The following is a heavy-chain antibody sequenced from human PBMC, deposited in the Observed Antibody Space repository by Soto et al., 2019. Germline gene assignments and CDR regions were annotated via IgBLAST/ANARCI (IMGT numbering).Heavy chain of an antibody. J-gene: IGHJ4*02. D-gene: IGHD6-13*01. V-gene: IGHV4-34*01. Sequence: QVQLQQWGAGLLKPSETLSLTCAVYGGSFSTDYWSWIRQPPGKGLEWIGEINPSGGTNYNPSLKSRVTISAATSKNQFSLKLSSVTAAVTAVYYCARVLAARASRDFDYWGQGTLVTVSS. CDR2: INPSGGT. CDR1: GGSFSTDY. CDR3: ARVLAARASRDFDY.